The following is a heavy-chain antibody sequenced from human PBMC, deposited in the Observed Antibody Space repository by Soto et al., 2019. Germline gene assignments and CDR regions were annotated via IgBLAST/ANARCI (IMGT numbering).Heavy chain of an antibody. Sequence: GLTLVNPAHALTLPFTFSGFSLSTSLMCVSWVRQPPGKDLEWLALIDWDDDKYYSTSLKTRLNISKDTSKNHVVLTMTNMDPADTATYYCARFSCTDAFDIWGQGTMVTV. CDR2: IDWDDDK. CDR1: GFSLSTSLMC. D-gene: IGHD2-2*01. CDR3: ARFSCTDAFDI. V-gene: IGHV2-70*18. J-gene: IGHJ3*02.